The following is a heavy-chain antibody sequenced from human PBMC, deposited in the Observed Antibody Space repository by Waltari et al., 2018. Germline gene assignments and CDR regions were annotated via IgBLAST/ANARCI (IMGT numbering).Heavy chain of an antibody. J-gene: IGHJ5*02. CDR3: VGIPGYTSWFDP. CDR1: GDSVTSRDYY. Sequence: QLQLQESGPGLVKPSETLSLTCAVSGDSVTSRDYYWGWIRQPPGKGLEWIGSLYYSGTTYSNPSLRSRMSIAVDTSKNSFSLRLTSLTAADTALYFCVGIPGYTSWFDPWGQGTLVTVSS. V-gene: IGHV4-39*01. CDR2: LYYSGTT. D-gene: IGHD5-18*01.